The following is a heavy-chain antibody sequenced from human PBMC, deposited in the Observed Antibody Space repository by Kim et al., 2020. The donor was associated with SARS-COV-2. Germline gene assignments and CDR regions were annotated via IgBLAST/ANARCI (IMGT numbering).Heavy chain of an antibody. D-gene: IGHD3-3*01. J-gene: IGHJ6*02. CDR2: IYYSGST. CDR1: GGSISSYY. CDR3: ARDSRILEWLSPTHYYYYGMDV. V-gene: IGHV4-59*13. Sequence: SETLSLTCTVSGGSISSYYWSWIRQPPGKGLEWIGYIYYSGSTNYNPSLKSRVTISVDTSKNQFSLKLSSVTAADTAVYYCARDSRILEWLSPTHYYYYGMDVWGQGTTVTVSS.